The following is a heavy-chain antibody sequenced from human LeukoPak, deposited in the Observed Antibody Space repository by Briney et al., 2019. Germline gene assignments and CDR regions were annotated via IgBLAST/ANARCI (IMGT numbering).Heavy chain of an antibody. CDR3: AKAGGWTNYFDY. CDR1: EFTFSSYA. Sequence: PGGSLRLSCAASEFTFSSYAMTWVRQAPGKGLEWVSAISAGGGSTYYADSVKGRFTISRDNSKNTLYLQLNSLRAEDTAVYYCAKAGGWTNYFDYWGQGTLVTVSS. V-gene: IGHV3-23*01. J-gene: IGHJ4*02. D-gene: IGHD6-19*01. CDR2: ISAGGGST.